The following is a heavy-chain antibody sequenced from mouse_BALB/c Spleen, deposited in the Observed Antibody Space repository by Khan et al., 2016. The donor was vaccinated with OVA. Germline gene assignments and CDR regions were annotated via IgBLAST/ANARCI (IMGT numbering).Heavy chain of an antibody. CDR1: GYSITSGYA. Sequence: EVQLQESGPGLVKPSQSLSLTCTVTGYSITSGYAWNWIRQFPGNKLEWMGYISYSGSTSYNPSLRSRISITRDTSKNQFFLQLNSVTTGDTSTYSCARKNYYGYAMDYWGQGTSVTGSS. V-gene: IGHV3-2*02. J-gene: IGHJ4*01. D-gene: IGHD1-1*01. CDR2: ISYSGST. CDR3: ARKNYYGYAMDY.